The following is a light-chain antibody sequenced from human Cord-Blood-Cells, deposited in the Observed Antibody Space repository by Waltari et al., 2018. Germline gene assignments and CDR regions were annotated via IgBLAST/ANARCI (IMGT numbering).Light chain of an antibody. CDR2: AAS. CDR1: QSISSY. V-gene: IGKV1-39*01. Sequence: DIQMTQSPSSLSASVGDRVTITCRTSQSISSYLNWYQQKPGKAPKLLIYAASSLQSGVPSRFSGSVSGTDFTLTISSLQPEDFATDYCQQSYSTPPLFTFGPGTKVDIK. CDR3: QQSYSTPPLFT. J-gene: IGKJ3*01.